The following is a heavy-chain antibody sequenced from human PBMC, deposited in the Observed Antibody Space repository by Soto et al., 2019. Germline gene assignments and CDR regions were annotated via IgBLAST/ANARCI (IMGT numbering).Heavy chain of an antibody. Sequence: PSETLSLTCTVSGGSISSGDYYWSWIRQPPGKGLEWIGYIYYSGSTYYNPSLKSRVTISVDTSKNHFSLRLTSVTAADTAVYYCARHGRPDGSRENYFDNWGQGTLVTVSS. J-gene: IGHJ4*02. CDR2: IYYSGST. D-gene: IGHD3-10*01. CDR3: ARHGRPDGSRENYFDN. CDR1: GGSISSGDYY. V-gene: IGHV4-30-4*01.